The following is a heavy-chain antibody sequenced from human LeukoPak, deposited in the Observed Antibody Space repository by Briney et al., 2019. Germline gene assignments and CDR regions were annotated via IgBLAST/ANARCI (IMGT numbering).Heavy chain of an antibody. CDR1: GGSISSSSYY. D-gene: IGHD2-15*01. J-gene: IGHJ1*01. CDR2: IYYSGST. CDR3: ARLAPRYCSGGSCYHQGYFQH. V-gene: IGHV4-39*01. Sequence: ASETLSLTCTVSGGSISSSSYYWGWIRQPPGKGLEWIGSIYYSGSTYYNPSLKSRVTISVDTSKNQFSLKLSSVTAADTAVYYCARLAPRYCSGGSCYHQGYFQHWGQGTLVTVSS.